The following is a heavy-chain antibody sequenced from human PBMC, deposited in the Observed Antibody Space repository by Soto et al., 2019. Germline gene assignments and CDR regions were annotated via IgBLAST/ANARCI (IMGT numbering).Heavy chain of an antibody. CDR1: GYTFTSYG. D-gene: IGHD3-10*01. Sequence: GASVKVSCKASGYTFTSYGISWVRQAPGQGLEWMGWISAYNGNTNYAQKLQGRVTMTTDTSTSTAYMELRSLRSDDTAVYYCARNSDSYYYYGMDVWGQGTTVTVSS. V-gene: IGHV1-18*01. J-gene: IGHJ6*02. CDR3: ARNSDSYYYYGMDV. CDR2: ISAYNGNT.